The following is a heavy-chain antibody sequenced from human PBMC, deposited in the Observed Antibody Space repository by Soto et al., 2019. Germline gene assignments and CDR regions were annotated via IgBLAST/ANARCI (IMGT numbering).Heavy chain of an antibody. V-gene: IGHV4-59*01. CDR2: IYYSGST. Sequence: SETLSLTCTVSGGSISSYYWSWIRQPPGKGLEWIGYIYYSGSTNYNPSLKSRVTISVDTSKNQFSLKLSSVTAADTAVYYCARVLVPAAIGYYYGVDVWGQGTTVTVSS. CDR3: ARVLVPAAIGYYYGVDV. D-gene: IGHD2-2*02. J-gene: IGHJ6*02. CDR1: GGSISSYY.